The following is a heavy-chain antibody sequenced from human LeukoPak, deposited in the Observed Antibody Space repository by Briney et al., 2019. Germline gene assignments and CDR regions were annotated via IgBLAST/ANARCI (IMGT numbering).Heavy chain of an antibody. J-gene: IGHJ2*01. CDR2: IYYSGST. Sequence: SETLSLTCTVSGGSISSGGYYWSWIRQHPGKGLEWIGYIYYSGSTYYNPSLRSRVTISVDTSKNQFSLKLSSVTAADTAVYYCARGLDWYFDLWGRGTLVTVSS. CDR1: GGSISSGGYY. V-gene: IGHV4-31*03. CDR3: ARGLDWYFDL.